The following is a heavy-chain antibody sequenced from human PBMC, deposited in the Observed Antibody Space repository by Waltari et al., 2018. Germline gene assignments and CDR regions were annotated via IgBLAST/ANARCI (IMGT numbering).Heavy chain of an antibody. D-gene: IGHD1-1*01. CDR2: LDPKTGDR. V-gene: IGHV1-2*02. CDR3: VRDVNDDPRGDY. CDR1: GYTFPAYF. Sequence: QVQLVQSGTEVPKPGASVEVSCQAFGYTFPAYFLHWLRQAPGQGLEWMGWLDPKTGDRNSAPRFQGRVTMTRDTSINTAYLKVTSLKSDDTAVYYCVRDVNDDPRGDYWGQGTLVTVSS. J-gene: IGHJ4*02.